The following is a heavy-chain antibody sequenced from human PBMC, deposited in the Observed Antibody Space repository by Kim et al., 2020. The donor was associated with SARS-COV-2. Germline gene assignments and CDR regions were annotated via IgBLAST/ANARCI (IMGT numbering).Heavy chain of an antibody. J-gene: IGHJ4*02. D-gene: IGHD1-20*01. V-gene: IGHV4-59*01. Sequence: TNYNPSLKSRVTISVDTSKNQFSLKLSSVTAADTAVYYCARADYINQFDYWGQGTLVTVSS. CDR3: ARADYINQFDY. CDR2: T.